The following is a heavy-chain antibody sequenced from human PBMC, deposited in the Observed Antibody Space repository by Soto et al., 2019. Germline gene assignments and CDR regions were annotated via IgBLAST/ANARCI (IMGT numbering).Heavy chain of an antibody. J-gene: IGHJ4*02. V-gene: IGHV3-7*05. Sequence: EVQLVESGGGLVQSGGSLRLSCAASGFTFSSYWMSWVRQGPGKGPEWGANIKQDGSEIYYVDSVQGRLTISRDNAKSSLYLHMTSLRAEDTAVYHCAKSLSAIPGDSWGQGTLVTVSS. CDR3: AKSLSAIPGDS. CDR2: IKQDGSEI. CDR1: GFTFSSYW. D-gene: IGHD2-2*01.